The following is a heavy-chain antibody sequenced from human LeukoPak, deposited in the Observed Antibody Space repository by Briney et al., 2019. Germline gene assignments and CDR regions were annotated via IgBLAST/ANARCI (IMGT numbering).Heavy chain of an antibody. CDR2: ISSSANDI. Sequence: GGSLRLSCAASGFTFSSYSMNWLRQAPGKGLEWVSFISSSANDIFYADSVKGRFTISRDNSKNTLYLQMNSLRAEDTAVYYCARDRSRYCSGGSCVSRFDYWGQGTLVTVSS. CDR3: ARDRSRYCSGGSCVSRFDY. D-gene: IGHD2-15*01. V-gene: IGHV3-21*01. J-gene: IGHJ4*02. CDR1: GFTFSSYS.